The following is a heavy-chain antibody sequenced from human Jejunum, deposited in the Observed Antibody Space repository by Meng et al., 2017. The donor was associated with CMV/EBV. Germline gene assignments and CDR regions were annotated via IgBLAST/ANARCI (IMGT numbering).Heavy chain of an antibody. CDR3: ARWRDEGATFGFDY. Sequence: GFIFSNYWRGWARQAPGKGLEWVANIKQDGSEKYYVDSVRGRFTISRDNAKNSLYLQMNSLRAEDTAVYYCARWRDEGATFGFDYWGQGTLVTVSS. CDR2: IKQDGSEK. J-gene: IGHJ4*02. V-gene: IGHV3-7*01. D-gene: IGHD1-26*01. CDR1: GFIFSNYW.